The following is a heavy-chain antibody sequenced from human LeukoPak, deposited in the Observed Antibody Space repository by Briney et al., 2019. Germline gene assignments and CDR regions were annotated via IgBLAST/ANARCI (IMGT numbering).Heavy chain of an antibody. V-gene: IGHV3-7*01. J-gene: IGHJ5*02. CDR3: ARGRNWFDP. CDR1: GYSFTSYW. CDR2: IKQDGSEK. Sequence: GESLKISCKGSGYSFTSYWIGWVRQAPGKGLEWVANIKQDGSEKYYVDSVKGRFTISRDNAKNSLYLQMNSLRAEDTAVYYCARGRNWFDPWGQGTLVTVSS.